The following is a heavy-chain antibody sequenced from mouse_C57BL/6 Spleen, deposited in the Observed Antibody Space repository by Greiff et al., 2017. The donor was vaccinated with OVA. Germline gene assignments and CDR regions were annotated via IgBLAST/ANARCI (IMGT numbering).Heavy chain of an antibody. CDR3: ARSALLRYVDY. CDR1: GYPFTSYW. D-gene: IGHD1-1*01. Sequence: VQLQQSGAELVMPGASVKLSCKASGYPFTSYWMHWVKQRPGQGLEWIGEIDPSDSYTNYNQKFKGKSTLTVDKSSSTAYMQLSSLTSEDSAVYYCARSALLRYVDYWGQGTTLTVSS. J-gene: IGHJ2*01. CDR2: IDPSDSYT. V-gene: IGHV1-69*01.